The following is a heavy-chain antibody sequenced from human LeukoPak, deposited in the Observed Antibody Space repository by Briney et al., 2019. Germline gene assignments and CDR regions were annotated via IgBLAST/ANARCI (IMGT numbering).Heavy chain of an antibody. CDR3: ARDQWLADY. V-gene: IGHV3-66*01. Sequence: GGSLRLSCAASGFTVSSNYMSWVRQAPGKGLEWVSVIYSGGTTYYADSVKGRLTISRDNSKNTLYLLMNSLRAEDTAVYYCARDQWLADYWGQGTLVTVSS. CDR2: IYSGGTT. CDR1: GFTVSSNY. J-gene: IGHJ4*02. D-gene: IGHD6-19*01.